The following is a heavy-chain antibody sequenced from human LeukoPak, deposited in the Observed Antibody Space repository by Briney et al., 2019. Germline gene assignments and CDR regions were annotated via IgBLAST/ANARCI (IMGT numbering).Heavy chain of an antibody. CDR1: GGTFRSYA. D-gene: IGHD4-17*01. CDR2: INPSGGST. V-gene: IGHV1-46*01. CDR3: ARMLTVTRKWDY. J-gene: IGHJ4*02. Sequence: GASVKVSCKASGGTFRSYAINWVRQAPGQGLEWMGIINPSGGSTSYAQKFQGRVTMTRDMSTSTVYMELSSLRSEDTAVYYCARMLTVTRKWDYWGQGTLVTVSS.